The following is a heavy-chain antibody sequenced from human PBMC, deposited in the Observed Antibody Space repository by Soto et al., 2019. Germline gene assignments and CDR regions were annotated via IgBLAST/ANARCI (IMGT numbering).Heavy chain of an antibody. CDR1: GYTFTSYD. CDR3: ARGRRITIFGVVTPFDP. CDR2: MNPNSGNT. V-gene: IGHV1-8*01. D-gene: IGHD3-3*01. J-gene: IGHJ5*02. Sequence: RASVKVSCKASGYTFTSYDINWVRQATGQGLEWMGWMNPNSGNTGYAQKFQGRVTMTRNTSISTAYMELSSLRSEDTAVYYCARGRRITIFGVVTPFDPWGQGTLVTVSS.